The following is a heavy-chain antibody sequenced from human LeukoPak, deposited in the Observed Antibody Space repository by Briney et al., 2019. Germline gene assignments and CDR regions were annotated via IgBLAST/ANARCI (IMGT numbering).Heavy chain of an antibody. D-gene: IGHD1-26*01. CDR3: ARGYSGSYRIDY. Sequence: GGSLRLSCAASGFTFSSYSTNWVRQAPGKGLEWVSAISGSGGSTYYADSVKGRFTISRDNAKNTLYLQMNSLRAEDTAVYYCARGYSGSYRIDYWGQGTLVTVSS. CDR2: ISGSGGST. J-gene: IGHJ4*02. CDR1: GFTFSSYS. V-gene: IGHV3-23*01.